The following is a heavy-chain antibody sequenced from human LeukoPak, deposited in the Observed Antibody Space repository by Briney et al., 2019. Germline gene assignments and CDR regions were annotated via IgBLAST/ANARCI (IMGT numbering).Heavy chain of an antibody. V-gene: IGHV3-73*01. Sequence: PGGSLRLSCAASGFTFSGSAMHWVRQASGKGLEWVGRIRSKANSYATACAASVKGRFTISRDDSKNTAYLQMNSLKTEDTAVYYCTRDEGYGDYPDYWGQGTLVTVSS. CDR3: TRDEGYGDYPDY. CDR2: IRSKANSYAT. D-gene: IGHD4-17*01. J-gene: IGHJ4*02. CDR1: GFTFSGSA.